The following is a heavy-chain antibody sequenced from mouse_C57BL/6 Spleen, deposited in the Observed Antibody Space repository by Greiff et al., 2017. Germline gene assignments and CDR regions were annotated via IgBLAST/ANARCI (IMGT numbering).Heavy chain of an antibody. Sequence: QVQLQQSGTELVKPGASVKLSCKASGYTFTSYWMHWVKQRPGQGLEWIGNINPSNGGTNYNEKFKSKATLTVDKSSSTAYMQLSSLTSEDSAVYYCARSGYDYERNYYAMDYWGQGTSVTVSS. J-gene: IGHJ4*01. V-gene: IGHV1-53*01. D-gene: IGHD2-4*01. CDR3: ARSGYDYERNYYAMDY. CDR1: GYTFTSYW. CDR2: INPSNGGT.